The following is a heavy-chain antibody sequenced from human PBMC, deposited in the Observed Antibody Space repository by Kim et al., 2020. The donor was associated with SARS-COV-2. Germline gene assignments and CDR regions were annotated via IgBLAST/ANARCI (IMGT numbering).Heavy chain of an antibody. J-gene: IGHJ6*02. V-gene: IGHV4-59*01. Sequence: SETLSLTCTVSGGSISSYYWSWIRQPPGKGLEWIGYIYYSGSTNYNPSLKSRVTISVDTSKNQFSLKLSSVTAADTAVYYCAGTEWELSGLRYYYYGMDVWGQGTTVTVSS. CDR1: GGSISSYY. CDR2: IYYSGST. CDR3: AGTEWELSGLRYYYYGMDV. D-gene: IGHD1-26*01.